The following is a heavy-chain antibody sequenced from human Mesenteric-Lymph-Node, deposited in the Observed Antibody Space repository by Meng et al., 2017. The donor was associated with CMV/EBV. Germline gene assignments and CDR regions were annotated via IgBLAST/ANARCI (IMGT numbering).Heavy chain of an antibody. V-gene: IGHV3-30*04. CDR2: ISYDGKKK. J-gene: IGHJ4*02. Sequence: GGSLRLSCAGSGFTFSHYEMNWVRQAPGKGLEWVTSISYDGKKKYDADSVKGRFTISRDNARNSLYLQMDSLRFEDTGVYYCARDRLEGSYSGPGFWGQGTLVTVSS. CDR3: ARDRLEGSYSGPGF. CDR1: GFTFSHYE. D-gene: IGHD3-10*01.